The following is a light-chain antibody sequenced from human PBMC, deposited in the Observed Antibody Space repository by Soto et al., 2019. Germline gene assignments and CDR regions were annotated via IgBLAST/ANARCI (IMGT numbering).Light chain of an antibody. Sequence: GTSSDVGGYNFVSWYQRHPGKAPKLMIFEVSHRPSGVSIRFSASKSGNTASLTISGLQAEDEADYYCSSYTSSSTLVFGTGTKVTVL. V-gene: IGLV2-14*01. CDR1: SSDVGGYNF. CDR2: EVS. CDR3: SSYTSSSTLV. J-gene: IGLJ1*01.